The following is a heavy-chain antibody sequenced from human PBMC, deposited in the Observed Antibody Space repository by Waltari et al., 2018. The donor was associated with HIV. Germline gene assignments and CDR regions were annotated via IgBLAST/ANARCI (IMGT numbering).Heavy chain of an antibody. CDR3: ARCPYQYSPYYFDY. D-gene: IGHD1-26*01. Sequence: QVQLQESGPGLVKPSETLYLTCSVSGGSITGYYWRWLRQPPGKGLEWIGYSYHSVNTNYNPSLKIRVTISVDTSKNQFSLNLSSVTAADTAVYFCARCPYQYSPYYFDYWGQGALVTVSS. J-gene: IGHJ4*02. CDR2: SYHSVNT. V-gene: IGHV4-59*01. CDR1: GGSITGYY.